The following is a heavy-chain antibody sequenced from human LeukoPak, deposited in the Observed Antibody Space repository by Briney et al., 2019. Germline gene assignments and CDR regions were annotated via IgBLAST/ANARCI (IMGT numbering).Heavy chain of an antibody. D-gene: IGHD2-2*01. Sequence: GGSLRLSCAASGFTFSSYSMNWVRQAPGKGLEWISYIGISSGNTKYADSVKGRFTISGDKAKNSLYLQMNSLRVEDTAVYYCARDTKYAFDDWGQGTLVTVSS. CDR2: IGISSGNT. J-gene: IGHJ4*02. V-gene: IGHV3-48*01. CDR3: ARDTKYAFDD. CDR1: GFTFSSYS.